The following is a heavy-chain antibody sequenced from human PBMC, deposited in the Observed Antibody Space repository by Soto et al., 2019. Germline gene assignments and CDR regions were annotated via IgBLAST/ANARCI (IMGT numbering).Heavy chain of an antibody. J-gene: IGHJ5*02. D-gene: IGHD3-3*01. CDR1: GFTFSSFG. Sequence: GGSLRLSCAASGFTFSSFGMHWVRQAPGKGLEWVAFISYAGSNKYYADSVKGRFTISRDNSKNTLYLQMNSLRAEDTAMYYCAKTDLRFLEWLPWFDPWGQGTLVTVS. CDR2: ISYAGSNK. V-gene: IGHV3-30*18. CDR3: AKTDLRFLEWLPWFDP.